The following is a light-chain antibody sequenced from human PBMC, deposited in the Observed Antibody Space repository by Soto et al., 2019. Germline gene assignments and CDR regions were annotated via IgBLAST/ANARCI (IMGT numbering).Light chain of an antibody. Sequence: QSALTQPPSASGSPGQSVTISCTGTSSDIGAYNYVSWYQQHPGKAPKLMIYEVTKRPSGVPDRFSGSKSANTASLTVSGLQAEDEADYYCTSYAGTSYVFGTGTKLTVL. J-gene: IGLJ1*01. CDR2: EVT. CDR1: SSDIGAYNY. V-gene: IGLV2-8*01. CDR3: TSYAGTSYV.